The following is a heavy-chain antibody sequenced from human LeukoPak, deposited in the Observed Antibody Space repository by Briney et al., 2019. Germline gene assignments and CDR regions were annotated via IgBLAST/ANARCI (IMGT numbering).Heavy chain of an antibody. D-gene: IGHD5-24*01. CDR3: AGDVEMATTIDY. J-gene: IGHJ4*02. V-gene: IGHV4-59*11. CDR2: IYYSGST. CDR1: GGSISSHY. Sequence: SEPLSLTCTVSGGSISSHYWSWLRQPPGKGLEWSGYIYYSGSTIYHPSLKSRVTLSVDTSKNQCALKLSSVTAADTAVYYCAGDVEMATTIDYWGQGTLVTVSS.